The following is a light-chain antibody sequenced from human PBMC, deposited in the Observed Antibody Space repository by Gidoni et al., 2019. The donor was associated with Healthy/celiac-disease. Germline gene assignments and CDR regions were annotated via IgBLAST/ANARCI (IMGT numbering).Light chain of an antibody. V-gene: IGKV2-28*01. CDR1: QSLLHSNGYNY. CDR3: MQVLQTPWT. J-gene: IGKJ1*01. CDR2: LGS. Sequence: DIVMTQSRLSLPVTPGAPASISCRSRQSLLHSNGYNYLDWYLQMPGQSPQLLIYLGSNRASGVPDMFSCSGSGTDFTLKISRVEAEDGGFYYFMQVLQTPWTFGQGTKVEIK.